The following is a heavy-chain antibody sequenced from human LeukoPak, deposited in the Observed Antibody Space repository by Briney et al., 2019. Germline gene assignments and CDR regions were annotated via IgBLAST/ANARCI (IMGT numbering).Heavy chain of an antibody. CDR3: ARYLSTYYDFWSGYADAFDI. Sequence: SETLSLTCAVYGGSFSGYYWSWIRQPPGKGLEWIGYIYYSGSTNYNPSLKSRVTISVDTSKNQFSLKLSSVTAADTAVYYCARYLSTYYDFWSGYADAFDIWGQGTMVTVSS. J-gene: IGHJ3*02. D-gene: IGHD3-3*01. CDR1: GGSFSGYY. CDR2: IYYSGST. V-gene: IGHV4-59*01.